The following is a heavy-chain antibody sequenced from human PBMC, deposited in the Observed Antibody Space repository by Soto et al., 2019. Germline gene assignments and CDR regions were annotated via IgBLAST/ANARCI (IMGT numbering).Heavy chain of an antibody. D-gene: IGHD5-18*01. V-gene: IGHV1-2*04. CDR1: GYTFTGYY. Sequence: ASVKVSCKASGYTFTGYYMHWVRQAPGQGLEWMGWINPNSGGTNYAQKFQGWVTMTRDTSISTAYMELSRLRSDDTAVYYCARDRAMVHYYYYYYGMDVWGQGTTVTVSS. CDR2: INPNSGGT. J-gene: IGHJ6*02. CDR3: ARDRAMVHYYYYYYGMDV.